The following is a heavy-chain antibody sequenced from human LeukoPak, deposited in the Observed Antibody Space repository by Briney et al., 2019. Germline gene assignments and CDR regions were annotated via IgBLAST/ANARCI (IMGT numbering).Heavy chain of an antibody. D-gene: IGHD2-15*01. CDR3: ARGGYCSGGSCYGYDY. CDR1: GGTFSSYA. J-gene: IGHJ4*02. CDR2: IIPILGIA. V-gene: IGHV1-69*04. Sequence: SVKVSCKASGGTFSSYAISCVRQAPGQGLEWMGRIIPILGIANYAQKFQGRVTITADKSTSTAYMELSSLRSEDTAVYYCARGGYCSGGSCYGYDYWGQGTLVTVSS.